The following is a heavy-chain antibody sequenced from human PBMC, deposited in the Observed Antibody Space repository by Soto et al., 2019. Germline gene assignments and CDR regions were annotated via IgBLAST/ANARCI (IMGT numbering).Heavy chain of an antibody. CDR2: IDPSDSYT. Sequence: EVQLVQSGAKVKKPGESLRISCKGSGYSFTSYWISWVRQMPGKGLEWMGRIDPSDSYTNYSPSFQGHVTISADKSISTAYLQWSSLKASDTAMYYCARLAMATRRGYYGMDVWGQGTTVTVSS. CDR1: GYSFTSYW. J-gene: IGHJ6*02. D-gene: IGHD5-12*01. V-gene: IGHV5-10-1*01. CDR3: ARLAMATRRGYYGMDV.